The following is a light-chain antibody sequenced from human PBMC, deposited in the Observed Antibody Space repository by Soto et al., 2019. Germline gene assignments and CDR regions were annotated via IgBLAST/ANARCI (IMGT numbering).Light chain of an antibody. V-gene: IGLV1-40*01. CDR1: SSNIGAGYD. CDR3: QSYDSSLSGVV. Sequence: QSVLTQPPSVSGAPGQRVTISCTGSSSNIGAGYDVHWYQQLPGTAPKLLIYGNSNRPSGVPDRFSGSKSGTSASLAITGLQAEDEADYYCQSYDSSLSGVVCGGGTKVPVL. CDR2: GNS. J-gene: IGLJ2*01.